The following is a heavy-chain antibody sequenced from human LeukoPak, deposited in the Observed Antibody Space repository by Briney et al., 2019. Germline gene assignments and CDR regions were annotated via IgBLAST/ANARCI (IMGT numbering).Heavy chain of an antibody. D-gene: IGHD2-2*02. CDR2: ISYDGSNK. CDR3: AKDLDVYCSSTSCYTPDY. Sequence: GGSLRLSCAASGFTFSSYGMHWVRQAPGKGLEWVAVISYDGSNKYYADSVKGRFTISRDNSKNTLYLQMNSLRAEDTAVYYCAKDLDVYCSSTSCYTPDYWGQGTLVTVSS. CDR1: GFTFSSYG. V-gene: IGHV3-30*18. J-gene: IGHJ4*02.